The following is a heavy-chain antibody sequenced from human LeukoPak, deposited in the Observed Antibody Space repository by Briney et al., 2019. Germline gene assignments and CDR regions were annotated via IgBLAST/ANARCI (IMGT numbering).Heavy chain of an antibody. V-gene: IGHV3-11*04. J-gene: IGHJ4*02. CDR2: ISSSGSTI. CDR1: GFTFSDYY. Sequence: GGSLRLSCAASGFTFSDYYMSWIRQAPGKGLEWVSYISSSGSTIYYADSVKGRFTISRDNAKNSLYLQMNSLRAEDTAVYYCARDPPPTSSGWLVSGIWGQGTLVTVSS. D-gene: IGHD6-19*01. CDR3: ARDPPPTSSGWLVSGI.